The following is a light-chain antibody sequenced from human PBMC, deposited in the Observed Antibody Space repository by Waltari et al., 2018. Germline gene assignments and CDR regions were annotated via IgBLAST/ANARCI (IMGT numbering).Light chain of an antibody. CDR3: QKYGTLPET. CDR1: QSVSKY. J-gene: IGKJ1*01. Sequence: EIVLTQSPGTLSLSPGERATLSCRASQSVSKYLAWYQQKPGQAPRLLIYDASTRATGIPDRFSGSGWGTDFSLTISRLEPEDFAVYYCQKYGTLPETFGQGTKVQ. CDR2: DAS. V-gene: IGKV3-20*01.